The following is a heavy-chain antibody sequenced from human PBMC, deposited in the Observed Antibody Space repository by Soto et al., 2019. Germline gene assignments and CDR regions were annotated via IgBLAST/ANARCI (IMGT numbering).Heavy chain of an antibody. D-gene: IGHD3-3*01. CDR1: GYTFTSYD. J-gene: IGHJ6*01. CDR3: ARVLSWASYYDFWIGDYIYYYYGMGV. V-gene: IGHV1-8*01. Sequence: ASVKVSCKASGYTFTSYDINWVRQATGQGLEWMGWMNPNSGNTGYAQKFQGRVTMTRNTSISTAYMELSSLRSEDTAVYYCARVLSWASYYDFWIGDYIYYYYGMGVWRQWTTVTVAS. CDR2: MNPNSGNT.